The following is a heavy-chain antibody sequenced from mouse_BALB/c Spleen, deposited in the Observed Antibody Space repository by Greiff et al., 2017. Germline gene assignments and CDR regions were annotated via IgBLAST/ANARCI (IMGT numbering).Heavy chain of an antibody. J-gene: IGHJ4*01. Sequence: QVQLKESGPGLVAPSQSLSITCTVSGFSLTGYGVHWVRQPPGKGLEWLGVIWAGGSTNYNSALMSRLSISKDNSKSQVFLKMNSLQTDDTAMYYCASQGRMGYGNGYYYAMDYWGQGTSVTVSS. CDR1: GFSLTGYG. V-gene: IGHV2-9*02. CDR2: IWAGGST. D-gene: IGHD2-1*01. CDR3: ASQGRMGYGNGYYYAMDY.